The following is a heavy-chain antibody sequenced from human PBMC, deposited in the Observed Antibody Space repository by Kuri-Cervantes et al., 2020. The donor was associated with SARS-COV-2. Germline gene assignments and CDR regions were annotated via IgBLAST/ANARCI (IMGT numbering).Heavy chain of an antibody. V-gene: IGHV3-23*01. CDR1: GSTFSSYG. D-gene: IGHD2-2*02. J-gene: IGHJ6*03. Sequence: ETLSLTCAASGSTFSSYGMHWVRQAPGKGLEWVSAISGSGGSTYYADSVKGRFTISRDNSKNTLYLQMNSLRAEDTAVYYCANLPAAINNYYYYMDVWGKGTTVTVSS. CDR2: ISGSGGST. CDR3: ANLPAAINNYYYYMDV.